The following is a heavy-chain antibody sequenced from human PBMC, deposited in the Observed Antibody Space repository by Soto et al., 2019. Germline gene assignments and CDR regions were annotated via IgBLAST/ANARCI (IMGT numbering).Heavy chain of an antibody. D-gene: IGHD5-18*01. CDR1: GGSFSGYY. J-gene: IGHJ4*02. CDR3: ARSRDRQLWVRRSLIRLGY. Sequence: QVQLQQWGAGLLKPSETLSLTCAVYGGSFSGYYWSWIRQPPGKGLEWIGEINHSGSTNYNPSLKMRITITIDTTKNKFSMKLSSVKAADTAVYYCARSRDRQLWVRRSLIRLGYWGQGTLVTVSS. V-gene: IGHV4-34*01. CDR2: INHSGST.